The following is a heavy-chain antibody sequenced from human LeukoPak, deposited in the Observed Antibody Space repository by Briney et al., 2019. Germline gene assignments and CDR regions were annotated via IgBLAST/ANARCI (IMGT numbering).Heavy chain of an antibody. CDR3: ARVHFSSSPYFDY. CDR2: ISYDGSNK. D-gene: IGHD6-6*01. Sequence: PAGGSLRLSCAASGFTFSSYGMHWVRQAPGKGLEWAAVISYDGSNKYYADSVKGRFTISRDNSKNTLYLQMNSLRAEDTAVYYCARVHFSSSPYFDYWGQGTLVTVSS. CDR1: GFTFSSYG. J-gene: IGHJ4*02. V-gene: IGHV3-30*03.